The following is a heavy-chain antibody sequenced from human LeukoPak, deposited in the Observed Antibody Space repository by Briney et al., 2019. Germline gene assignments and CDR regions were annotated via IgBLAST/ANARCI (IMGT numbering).Heavy chain of an antibody. CDR3: ARVSRQYSSGWYWFDP. D-gene: IGHD6-19*01. Sequence: ASVKVSCKASGYTFTGYYMHWARQAPGQGLEWMGWINPNSGGTNYAQKFQGRVTMTRDTPISTAYMELSRLRSDDTAVYYCARVSRQYSSGWYWFDPWGQGTLVTVSS. CDR2: INPNSGGT. V-gene: IGHV1-2*02. CDR1: GYTFTGYY. J-gene: IGHJ5*02.